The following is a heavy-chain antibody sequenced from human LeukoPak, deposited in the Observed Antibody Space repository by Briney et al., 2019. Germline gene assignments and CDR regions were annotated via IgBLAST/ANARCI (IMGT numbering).Heavy chain of an antibody. J-gene: IGHJ4*02. Sequence: GASVKVSCKASGYTFTGYYMHWVRQAPGQGLEWMGQINPNSGGTNYAQKFQGRVTMTRDTSISTAYMELSRLRSDDTAVYYCARGPQYCSSTSCYPDNWGQGTLVTVSS. D-gene: IGHD2-2*01. CDR1: GYTFTGYY. CDR2: INPNSGGT. CDR3: ARGPQYCSSTSCYPDN. V-gene: IGHV1-2*06.